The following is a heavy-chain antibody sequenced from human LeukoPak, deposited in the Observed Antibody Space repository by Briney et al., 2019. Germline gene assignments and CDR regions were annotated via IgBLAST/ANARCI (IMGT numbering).Heavy chain of an antibody. Sequence: SETLSLTCSVSGGSLSSYYWNWIRQPAGKGLEWIGHIYTSGSTNYNPALKSRVSMSLDTSKNQFSLKLSSVTAADTAVYYCARSGLGSPYYTMTVVQDYYYYMDVWGKGTTVTVSS. D-gene: IGHD3-22*01. J-gene: IGHJ6*03. CDR2: IYTSGST. V-gene: IGHV4-4*07. CDR1: GGSLSSYY. CDR3: ARSGLGSPYYTMTVVQDYYYYMDV.